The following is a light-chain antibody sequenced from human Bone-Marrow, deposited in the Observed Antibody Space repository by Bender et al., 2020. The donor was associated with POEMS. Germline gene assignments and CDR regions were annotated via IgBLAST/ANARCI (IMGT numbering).Light chain of an antibody. CDR3: CSYAGSTTLV. CDR2: EGS. Sequence: QSVLTQPPSVSGSPGQSITIFCTGTSSDVGNYNLVSWYQQYPGKAPKVMIYEGSKRPSGVSNRFSGSKSGNTASLTISGLQAEDEADYYCCSYAGSTTLVFGGGTKLTVL. CDR1: SSDVGNYNL. V-gene: IGLV2-23*01. J-gene: IGLJ2*01.